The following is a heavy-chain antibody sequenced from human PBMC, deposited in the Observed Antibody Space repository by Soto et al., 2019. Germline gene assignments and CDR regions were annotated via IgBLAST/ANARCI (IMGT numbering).Heavy chain of an antibody. D-gene: IGHD4-17*01. CDR1: GGSISSYY. Sequence: QVQLQESGPGLVKPSETLSLTCTVSGGSISSYYWSWIRQPPGKGLEWIGYIYYSGSTNYNPSLTSRVTISVDTSKNQCSLKLSSVTAADTAVYYCAGVWPDYGDYVGPFDYWGQGTLVIVSS. J-gene: IGHJ4*02. V-gene: IGHV4-59*01. CDR3: AGVWPDYGDYVGPFDY. CDR2: IYYSGST.